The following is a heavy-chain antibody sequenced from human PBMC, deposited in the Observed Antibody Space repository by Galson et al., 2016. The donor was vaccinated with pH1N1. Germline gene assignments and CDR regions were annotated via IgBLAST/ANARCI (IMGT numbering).Heavy chain of an antibody. V-gene: IGHV1-69*13. J-gene: IGHJ4*02. D-gene: IGHD3-3*01. CDR2: IIPIFDKT. Sequence: SVKVSCKASGGTFSNYAISWVRQAPGQGLEWMGGIIPIFDKTLYAQRFQGRVKISADESTTTAYMQLSSLRSDDTAVYYCATVKKDGVVVIKDHYFDHWGQGTLVTVSS. CDR3: ATVKKDGVVVIKDHYFDH. CDR1: GGTFSNYA.